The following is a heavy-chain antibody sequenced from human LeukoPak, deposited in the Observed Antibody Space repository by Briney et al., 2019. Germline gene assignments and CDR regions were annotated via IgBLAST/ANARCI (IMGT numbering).Heavy chain of an antibody. Sequence: PGGSLRLSCAASGFTFSSYEMNWVRQAPGKGLEWVSYISSSGSTIYYADSVKGRFTISRDSAKNSLYLQMNSLRAEDTAVYYCARDSAVAGDYWGQGTLVTVSS. J-gene: IGHJ4*02. D-gene: IGHD6-19*01. V-gene: IGHV3-48*03. CDR2: ISSSGSTI. CDR1: GFTFSSYE. CDR3: ARDSAVAGDY.